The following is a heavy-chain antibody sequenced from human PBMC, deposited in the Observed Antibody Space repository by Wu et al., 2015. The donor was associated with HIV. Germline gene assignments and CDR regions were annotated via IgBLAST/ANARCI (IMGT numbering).Heavy chain of an antibody. CDR1: GYTLTGYY. CDR2: INANSDDT. CDR3: ARGKRGYSDPNGWGFDY. J-gene: IGHJ4*02. Sequence: QVHLVQSGAEVKKPGASVKVSCKASGYTLTGYYIHWVRQAPGQGLEWMGWINANSDDTNYAQKFQGRVTMTRDTSISTAYMELSRLRSADTAMYYXARGKRGYSDPNGWGFDYVGPGNLVTVSS. D-gene: IGHD5-12*01. V-gene: IGHV1-2*02.